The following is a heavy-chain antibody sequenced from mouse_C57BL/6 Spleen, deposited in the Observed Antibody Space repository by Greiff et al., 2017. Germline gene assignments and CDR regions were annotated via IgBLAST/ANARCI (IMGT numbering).Heavy chain of an antibody. V-gene: IGHV1-82*01. CDR2: IYPGDGGT. CDR3: ARGGTEAWFAY. Sequence: QVQLQQSGPELVKPGASVKISCKASGYAFSSSWMNWVKQRPGKGLEWIGRIYPGDGGTNYNGKFKGKATLTADKSSSTAYMQLSSLTSEDSAVYFCARGGTEAWFAYWGQGTLVTVSA. J-gene: IGHJ3*01. D-gene: IGHD3-3*01. CDR1: GYAFSSSW.